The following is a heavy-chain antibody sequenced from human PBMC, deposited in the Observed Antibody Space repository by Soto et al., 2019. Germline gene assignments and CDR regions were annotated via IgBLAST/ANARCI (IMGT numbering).Heavy chain of an antibody. CDR3: AASNWNYSRGGTSWFDP. V-gene: IGHV1-58*02. J-gene: IGHJ5*02. Sequence: ASVKVSCKASGFTFTSSAMQWVRQARGQRLEWIGWIVVGSGNTNYAQKFQERVTITRDMSTSTAYMELSSLRSEDTAVFYCAASNWNYSRGGTSWFDPWGQGTLVTVSS. CDR1: GFTFTSSA. D-gene: IGHD1-7*01. CDR2: IVVGSGNT.